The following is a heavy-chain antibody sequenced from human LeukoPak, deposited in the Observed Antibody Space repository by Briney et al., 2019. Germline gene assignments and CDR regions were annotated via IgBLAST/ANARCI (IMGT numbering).Heavy chain of an antibody. V-gene: IGHV4-59*01. CDR2: IYYSGST. J-gene: IGHJ6*02. Sequence: TSETLSLTCTVSGGSISSYYWSWIRQPPGKGLEWIGYIYYSGSTNYNPSLKSRVTISVDTSKNQFSLKLSSVTAADTAVYYCARVGGSYSAGMDVWGQGTTVTVSS. CDR1: GGSISSYY. D-gene: IGHD1-26*01. CDR3: ARVGGSYSAGMDV.